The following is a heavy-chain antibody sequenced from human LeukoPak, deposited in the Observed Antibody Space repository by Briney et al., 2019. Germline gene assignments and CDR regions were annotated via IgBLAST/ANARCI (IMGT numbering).Heavy chain of an antibody. CDR1: GFTFSTYA. V-gene: IGHV3-23*01. CDR2: ITANGGST. D-gene: IGHD2-15*01. Sequence: PGGSLRLSCAASGFTFSTYAINWVRQVPGKGLEWVSSITANGGSTYLADSVKGRFTISRDNSKNTLYLQMNSLRAEDTAVYYCAKATLGSCSGARCYPFDYWGQGTLVTVSS. J-gene: IGHJ4*02. CDR3: AKATLGSCSGARCYPFDY.